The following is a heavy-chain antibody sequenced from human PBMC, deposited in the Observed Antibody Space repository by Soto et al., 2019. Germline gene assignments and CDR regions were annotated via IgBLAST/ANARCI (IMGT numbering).Heavy chain of an antibody. CDR2: ISYDGSNK. V-gene: IGHV3-30*18. D-gene: IGHD6-13*01. CDR3: AKECSSPLLLYYYYYGMDV. Sequence: QVQLVESGGGGVQPGRSLRLSCAAAGFTFSSYGMHWVRQAPGKGLEWVAVISYDGSNKYYADSVKGRFTISRDNSKNTLYLQMNSLRAEDMAVYYCAKECSSPLLLYYYYYGMDVWGQDTTVTVSS. J-gene: IGHJ6*02. CDR1: GFTFSSYG.